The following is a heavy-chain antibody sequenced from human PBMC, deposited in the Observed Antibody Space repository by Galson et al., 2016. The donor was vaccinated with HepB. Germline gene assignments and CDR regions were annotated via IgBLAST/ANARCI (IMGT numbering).Heavy chain of an antibody. J-gene: IGHJ6*02. CDR2: VYISRTT. CDR3: ARDKEVVSSALARRPNLYVYGLDV. V-gene: IGHV4-59*02. D-gene: IGHD3-16*01. CDR1: GVSVRSYY. Sequence: SETLSLTCSVSGVSVRSYYWSWVRQAPGQGLEWLGYVYISRTTNFNPSLKSRSSLSLDPSVNEVSMRLRSVTAAATAVYYCARDKEVVSSALARRPNLYVYGLDVWGPGITVTVSS.